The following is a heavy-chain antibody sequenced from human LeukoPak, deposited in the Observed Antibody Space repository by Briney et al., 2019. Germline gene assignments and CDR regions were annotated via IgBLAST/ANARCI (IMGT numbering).Heavy chain of an antibody. CDR1: GYTFTSYY. J-gene: IGHJ5*02. D-gene: IGHD6-13*01. Sequence: ASVKVSCKASGYTFTSYYMHWVRQAPGQGLEWMGIINPSGGGTSYAQKFQGRVTMTRDTSTSTVYMELSSLRSEDTAVYYCARDFIAAAGHNWFDPWGQGTLVTVSS. CDR3: ARDFIAAAGHNWFDP. CDR2: INPSGGGT. V-gene: IGHV1-46*01.